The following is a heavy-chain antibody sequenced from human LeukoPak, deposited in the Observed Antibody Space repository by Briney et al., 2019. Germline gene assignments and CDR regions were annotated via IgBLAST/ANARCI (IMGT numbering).Heavy chain of an antibody. CDR3: ARDRRGMDV. Sequence: GGSLRLSCAASGFTFSNYEMNWVRQAPGKGLEWVSKISSNGTSGTIIHYADFVKGRFTVSRDNAENSLYLQMNSLRAEDTAVYYCARDRRGMDVRGQGTTVTVSS. CDR1: GFTFSNYE. J-gene: IGHJ6*02. V-gene: IGHV3-48*03. CDR2: ISSNGTSGTII.